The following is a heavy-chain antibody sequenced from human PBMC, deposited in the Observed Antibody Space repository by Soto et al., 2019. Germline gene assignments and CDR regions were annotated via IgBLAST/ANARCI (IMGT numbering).Heavy chain of an antibody. V-gene: IGHV3-53*01. J-gene: IGHJ4*02. D-gene: IGHD3-10*01. CDR1: GFTVSSNY. CDR3: ARSTMVRGVIQLYDFDY. CDR2: IYSGGST. Sequence: GGSLRLSCAASGFTVSSNYMSWVRQAPGKGLEWVSVIYSGGSTYYADSVKGRFTISRDNYKNTLYLQMNSLSAEDTAVYYCARSTMVRGVIQLYDFDYWGQGTLVTVSS.